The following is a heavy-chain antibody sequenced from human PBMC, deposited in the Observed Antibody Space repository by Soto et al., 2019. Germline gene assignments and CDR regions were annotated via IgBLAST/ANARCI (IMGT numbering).Heavy chain of an antibody. CDR2: VSFDGSNK. CDR1: GFTFSTYT. D-gene: IGHD2-21*01. V-gene: IGHV3-30-3*01. Sequence: LRLSCAASGFTFSTYTLHWVRQAPGKGLEWVAVVSFDGSNKYYVDSLEGRFTISRDNSKNTLYLEMNSLRAEDTAVYYCARDYSTTAPFDYGGQGTLVTVSS. J-gene: IGHJ4*02. CDR3: ARDYSTTAPFDY.